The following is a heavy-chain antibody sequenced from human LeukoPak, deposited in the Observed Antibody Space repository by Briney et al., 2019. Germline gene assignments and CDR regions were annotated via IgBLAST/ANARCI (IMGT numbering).Heavy chain of an antibody. D-gene: IGHD3-9*01. CDR3: AKKIYDILTGYQNPDY. V-gene: IGHV3-23*01. CDR2: ISGSGGST. J-gene: IGHJ4*02. CDR1: GFTFSSYA. Sequence: GGSLRLSCAASGFTFSSYAMSWVRQAPGKGLEWVSAISGSGGSTYYADSVKGRFTISRDNSKNTLYLQMNSLRAEDTAVYYCAKKIYDILTGYQNPDYWGRGTLVTVSS.